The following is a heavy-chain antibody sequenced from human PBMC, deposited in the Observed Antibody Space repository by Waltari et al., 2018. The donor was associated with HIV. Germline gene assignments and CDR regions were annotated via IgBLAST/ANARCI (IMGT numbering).Heavy chain of an antibody. D-gene: IGHD3-9*01. CDR1: GGSFNSPDFY. CDR2: ISYSGNA. Sequence: QLYESGPGLVQPSETLSVTCTVSGGSFNSPDFYWAWIRQSPGKNLEWIGHISYSGNAHLNSFFQSRLTLSVDKSKNQFSLKMDSLTAADTAVFFCARVSFDTRGSYTSSYFDSWGEGTLVTVSP. V-gene: IGHV4-30-4*08. CDR3: ARVSFDTRGSYTSSYFDS. J-gene: IGHJ4*01.